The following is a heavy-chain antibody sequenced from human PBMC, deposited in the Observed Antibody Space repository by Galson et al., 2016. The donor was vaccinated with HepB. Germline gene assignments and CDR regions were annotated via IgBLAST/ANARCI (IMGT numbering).Heavy chain of an antibody. Sequence: SLRLSCAASGFTFSSYFMAWVRQAPGKGLEWVSSLNSGGSSSRYTDSVKGRFTISRDNAKNSLYLQMNSPRADDTALYYCARVPTDGNALGFDIWGQGTTVTVSS. J-gene: IGHJ3*02. D-gene: IGHD2-8*01. CDR1: GFTFSSYF. CDR2: LNSGGSSS. V-gene: IGHV3-21*04. CDR3: ARVPTDGNALGFDI.